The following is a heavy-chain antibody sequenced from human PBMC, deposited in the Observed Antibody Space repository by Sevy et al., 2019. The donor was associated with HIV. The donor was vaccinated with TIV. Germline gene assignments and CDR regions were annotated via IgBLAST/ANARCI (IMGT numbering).Heavy chain of an antibody. CDR1: GFTFSSYA. CDR3: ATHCSSTSCYASGGDY. V-gene: IGHV3-64D*06. J-gene: IGHJ4*02. Sequence: GGSLRLSCSASGFTFSSYAMHWVRQAPGKGLEYVSAISSNGGSTYYADSVKGRFTISRDNSKNTLYLQMSSLRAEDTAVYYCATHCSSTSCYASGGDYWGQGTLVTVSS. D-gene: IGHD2-2*01. CDR2: ISSNGGST.